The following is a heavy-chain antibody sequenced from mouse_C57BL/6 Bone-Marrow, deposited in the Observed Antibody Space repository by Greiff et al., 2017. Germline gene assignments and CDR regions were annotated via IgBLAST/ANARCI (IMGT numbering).Heavy chain of an antibody. Sequence: EVKLQESGPELVKPGDSVKISCKASGYSFTGYFMNWVMQSHGKSLEWIGRINPYNGDTFYNQKFKGKATLTVDKSSSTAHMELRSLTAEDSAVYYCARVSLLKDYWGQGTSVTVSS. CDR2: INPYNGDT. V-gene: IGHV1-20*01. J-gene: IGHJ4*01. CDR1: GYSFTGYF. CDR3: ARVSLLKDY. D-gene: IGHD2-10*01.